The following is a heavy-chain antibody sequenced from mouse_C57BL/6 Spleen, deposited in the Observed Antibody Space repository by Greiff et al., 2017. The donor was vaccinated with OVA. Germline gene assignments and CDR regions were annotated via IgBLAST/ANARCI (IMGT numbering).Heavy chain of an antibody. D-gene: IGHD1-1*01. CDR3: ARKYYYGSSPYYFDD. J-gene: IGHJ2*01. Sequence: VQLQQSGAELVKPGASVKLSCKASGYTFTSYWMHWVKQRPGHGLEWIGMIHPTSGSTNYNEKFKSKATLTVDTSSSTAYMQLSSLTSEDSAVDYCARKYYYGSSPYYFDDWGQGTTLTVSS. CDR1: GYTFTSYW. V-gene: IGHV1-64*01. CDR2: IHPTSGST.